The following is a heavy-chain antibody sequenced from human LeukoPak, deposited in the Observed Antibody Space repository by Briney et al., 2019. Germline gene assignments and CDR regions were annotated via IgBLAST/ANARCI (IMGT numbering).Heavy chain of an antibody. CDR2: IYYSGST. D-gene: IGHD6-13*01. CDR3: ARVSSSSWFAPFDY. CDR1: GGSINRYY. Sequence: SETLSLTCTVSGGSINRYYWTWIRQPPGKGLEWIGYIYYSGSTNYDPSLKNRVTISVDTSKNLFSLKLSSVTAADTAVYYCARVSSSSWFAPFDYWGQGTLVTVSS. V-gene: IGHV4-59*01. J-gene: IGHJ4*02.